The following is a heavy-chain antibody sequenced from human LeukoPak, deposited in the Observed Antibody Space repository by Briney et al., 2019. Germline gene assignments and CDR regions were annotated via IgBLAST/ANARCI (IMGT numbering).Heavy chain of an antibody. D-gene: IGHD6-13*01. Sequence: ASVKVSCKASGYTFTGYGISWVRQAPGQGLEWMGWISAYNGNTNYAQKLQGRVTMTTDTSTSTAYMELSSLRSEDTAVYYCARGSVSPGMSSWGQGTLVTVSS. CDR1: GYTFTGYG. V-gene: IGHV1-18*01. CDR3: ARGSVSPGMSS. J-gene: IGHJ5*02. CDR2: ISAYNGNT.